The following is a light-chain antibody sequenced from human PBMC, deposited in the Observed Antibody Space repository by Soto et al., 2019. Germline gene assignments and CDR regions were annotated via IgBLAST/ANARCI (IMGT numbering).Light chain of an antibody. V-gene: IGKV3-15*01. CDR2: GAS. J-gene: IGKJ2*01. CDR3: QQYNNWPPYT. Sequence: EIVMTQSPATLSVSPGERATLSCRASQSVSSNLAWYQQKPGQAPRLLIYGASTRATGIPARFSGSGSATEFILTISSLQSEDFAVYYCQQYNNWPPYTFGQGTKLEIK. CDR1: QSVSSN.